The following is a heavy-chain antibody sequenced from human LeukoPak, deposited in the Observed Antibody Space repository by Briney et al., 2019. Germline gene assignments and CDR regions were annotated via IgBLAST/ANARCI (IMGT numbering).Heavy chain of an antibody. CDR2: IWYDGSNK. Sequence: PGGSLRLSCLSSGFTFSSYGMHWVRQAPGKGLEWVAFIWYDGSNKYYADSVKGRFTISRDNSETTLYLQMSSLRAEDTALYYCARDSGYGYNTFPTADYWGQGILVTVSS. J-gene: IGHJ4*02. D-gene: IGHD5-24*01. CDR3: ARDSGYGYNTFPTADY. CDR1: GFTFSSYG. V-gene: IGHV3-33*01.